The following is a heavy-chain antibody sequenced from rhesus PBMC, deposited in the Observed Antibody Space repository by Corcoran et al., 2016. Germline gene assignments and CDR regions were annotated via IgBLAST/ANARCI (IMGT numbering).Heavy chain of an antibody. V-gene: IGHV4-122*02. D-gene: IGHD6-25*01. Sequence: QVQLQESGPGLVKPSETLSLTCAVSVGSISSGYYYWSWIRQPPGKGLEWIGYITYSGSTSYNPSLKSRVTISIDTSKNQFSLKLSSVTAADTAVYYCARGGPYSGSWNSCGQGVLVTVSS. CDR1: VGSISSGYYY. CDR2: ITYSGST. CDR3: ARGGPYSGSWNS. J-gene: IGHJ4*01.